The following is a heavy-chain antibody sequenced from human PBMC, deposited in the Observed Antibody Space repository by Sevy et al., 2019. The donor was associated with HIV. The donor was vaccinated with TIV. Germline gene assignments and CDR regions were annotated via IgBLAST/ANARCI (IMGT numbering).Heavy chain of an antibody. D-gene: IGHD6-13*01. CDR1: GFTFSNAW. V-gene: IGHV3-15*01. CDR3: TTASWSQEDYYNY. J-gene: IGHJ4*02. CDR2: IKGKIYDGAI. Sequence: GGSLRLSCAASGFTFSNAWMSWVRQAPGKGLEWVGRIKGKIYDGAIDYAEPVKVRFSISRDDSKNTMYLQMNSLKTEDTAVYYCTTASWSQEDYYNYWGQGTLVTVSS.